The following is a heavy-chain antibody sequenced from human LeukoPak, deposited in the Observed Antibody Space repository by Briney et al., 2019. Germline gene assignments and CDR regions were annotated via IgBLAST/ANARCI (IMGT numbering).Heavy chain of an antibody. D-gene: IGHD3-10*01. J-gene: IGHJ4*02. CDR3: ARGVSFGSGFGEFGY. V-gene: IGHV1-24*01. CDR2: FDPEDGET. Sequence: GASVKVSCKVSGYTLTELSMHWVRQAPGKGLEWMGGFDPEDGETIYAQKFQGRVTMTEDTSTDTAYMELRSLRSDDTAVYYCARGVSFGSGFGEFGYWGQGTLVTVSS. CDR1: GYTLTELS.